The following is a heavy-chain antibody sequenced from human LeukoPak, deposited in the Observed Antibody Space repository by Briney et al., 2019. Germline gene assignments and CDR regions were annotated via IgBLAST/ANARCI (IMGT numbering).Heavy chain of an antibody. CDR1: GFTFSDYY. J-gene: IGHJ4*02. Sequence: SGGSLRLSCAASGFTFSDYYMSWIRQAPGKGLEWVSYISSSGSPKYYADSVKGRFTISRDNAKNSLYLQMNSLRAEDTAVYYCAREGLGHYGSGSCYNGVYWGQGTLVTVSS. V-gene: IGHV3-11*04. D-gene: IGHD3-10*01. CDR2: ISSSGSPK. CDR3: AREGLGHYGSGSCYNGVY.